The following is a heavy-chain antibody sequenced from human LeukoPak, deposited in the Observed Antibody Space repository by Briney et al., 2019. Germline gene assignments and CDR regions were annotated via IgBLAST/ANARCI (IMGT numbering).Heavy chain of an antibody. CDR3: ARTMVRDYYHGLDV. D-gene: IGHD3-10*01. CDR1: GGSISSYY. J-gene: IGHJ6*02. V-gene: IGHV4-59*01. CDR2: MYNSGST. Sequence: PSETLSLTCTVSGGSISSYYWSWIRQPPGKGLEWIGYMYNSGSTNYNPSLKSRVSISVDMSKNQFSLKLSSVTAADTAVYYCARTMVRDYYHGLDVWGQGTTVTVSS.